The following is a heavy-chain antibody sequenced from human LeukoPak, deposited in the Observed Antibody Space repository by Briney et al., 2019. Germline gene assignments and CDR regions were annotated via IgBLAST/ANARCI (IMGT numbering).Heavy chain of an antibody. Sequence: ASVKVSCKASGYTFTGYYMHWVRQAPGQGLEWMGRINPNSGGTNYAQKLQGRVTMTRDTSISTAYMELRRLRSDDTAVYYCARGKATTVIPPLLGYWGQGTLVTVSS. CDR1: GYTFTGYY. D-gene: IGHD4-17*01. J-gene: IGHJ4*02. CDR2: INPNSGGT. CDR3: ARGKATTVIPPLLGY. V-gene: IGHV1-2*06.